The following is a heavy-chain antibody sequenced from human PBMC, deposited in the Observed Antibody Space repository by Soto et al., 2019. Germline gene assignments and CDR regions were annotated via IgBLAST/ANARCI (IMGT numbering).Heavy chain of an antibody. J-gene: IGHJ5*02. D-gene: IGHD3-10*01. CDR2: IIPIFGTA. Sequence: QVQLVQSGAEVKKPGSSVKVSCKASGGTFSSYAISWVRQAPGQGLEWMGGIIPIFGTANYAQKFQGRVTITAEKSTSTAYRELSSLRSEDTAVYYWGGGGVGGYYGSGRLNWFDPWGQGTLVTVSS. CDR3: GGGGVGGYYGSGRLNWFDP. V-gene: IGHV1-69*06. CDR1: GGTFSSYA.